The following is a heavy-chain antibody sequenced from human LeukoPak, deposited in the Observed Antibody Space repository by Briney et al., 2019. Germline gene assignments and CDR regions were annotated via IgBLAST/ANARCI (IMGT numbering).Heavy chain of an antibody. D-gene: IGHD3-10*01. CDR1: GYTFTSYG. CDR2: ISAYNGNT. V-gene: IGHV1-18*01. Sequence: ASVKVSCKSSGYTFTSYGISWVRQAPGQGLDWMGWISAYNGNTNYAQKLHGRVTMTTDTSTSTAYMYLRSLRSDQTAVYYCARDGRQGQSVWFGELLEDYFDYWGQGNLVTVSS. J-gene: IGHJ4*02. CDR3: ARDGRQGQSVWFGELLEDYFDY.